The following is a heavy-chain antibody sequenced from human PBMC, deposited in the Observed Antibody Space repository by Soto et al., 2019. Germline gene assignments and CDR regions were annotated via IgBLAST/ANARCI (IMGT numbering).Heavy chain of an antibody. CDR1: GFSLTTHGMC. V-gene: IGHV2-70*01. Sequence: VSGPTLVNPTQTLTLTWTFSGFSLTTHGMCVNWIRQPPGKALEWLALIDWDDDKYYSTSLKTRLTISKDTSKNQVVLTMTNMDPVDTATYFCARGIVGTTFDYWGQGTLVTVSS. CDR3: ARGIVGTTFDY. D-gene: IGHD1-26*01. CDR2: IDWDDDK. J-gene: IGHJ4*02.